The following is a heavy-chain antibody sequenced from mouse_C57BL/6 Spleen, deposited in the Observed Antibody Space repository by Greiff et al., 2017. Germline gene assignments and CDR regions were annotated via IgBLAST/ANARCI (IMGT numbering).Heavy chain of an antibody. V-gene: IGHV1-64*01. J-gene: IGHJ1*03. Sequence: QVQLQQPGAELVKPGASVKLSCKASGYTFTSYWMHWVKQRPGQGLEWIGMIHPNSGSTNYNEEFKSKATLTVDKSSSTAYMQLSSLTSEDSAAYYCARSIYDGYYGYFDVWGTGTTVTVSS. D-gene: IGHD2-3*01. CDR2: IHPNSGST. CDR1: GYTFTSYW. CDR3: ARSIYDGYYGYFDV.